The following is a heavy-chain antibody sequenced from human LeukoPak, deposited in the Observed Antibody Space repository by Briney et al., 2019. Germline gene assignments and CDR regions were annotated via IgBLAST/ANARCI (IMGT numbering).Heavy chain of an antibody. CDR3: ARDYREYSSSSCWFDP. CDR2: INPNSGGT. J-gene: IGHJ5*02. CDR1: GYTFTGYY. D-gene: IGHD6-6*01. Sequence: ASVKVSCKASGYTFTGYYMHWVRQVPGQGLEWMGWINPNSGGTNYAQKLQGRVTMTTDTSTSTAYMELRSLRSDDTAVYYCARDYREYSSSSCWFDPWGQGTLVTVSS. V-gene: IGHV1-2*02.